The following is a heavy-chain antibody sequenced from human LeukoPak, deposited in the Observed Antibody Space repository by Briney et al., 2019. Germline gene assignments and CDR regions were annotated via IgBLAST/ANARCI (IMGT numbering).Heavy chain of an antibody. D-gene: IGHD6-13*01. V-gene: IGHV4-34*01. Sequence: SETLSLTCAVYGGSFSGHYWSWIRQPPGKGLEWIGEINHSGSTNYNPSLKSRVTISVDTSKNQFSLKLSSVTAADTAVYYCARRYSSSWYENYYYYGMDVWGKGTTVTVSS. J-gene: IGHJ6*04. CDR3: ARRYSSSWYENYYYYGMDV. CDR1: GGSFSGHY. CDR2: INHSGST.